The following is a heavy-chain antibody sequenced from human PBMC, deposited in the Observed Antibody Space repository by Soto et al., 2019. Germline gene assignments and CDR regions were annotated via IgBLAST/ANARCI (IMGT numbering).Heavy chain of an antibody. J-gene: IGHJ4*02. CDR1: GGTFSSYA. CDR2: IIPIFGTA. V-gene: IGHV1-69*13. CDR3: ASSYNDDFWSGYYATNFDY. D-gene: IGHD3-3*01. Sequence: ASVKVSCKASGGTFSSYAISWVRQAPGQGLEWMGGIIPIFGTANYAQKFQGRVTITADESTSTAYMELSSLRSEDTAVYYCASSYNDDFWSGYYATNFDYWGQGTLVTVSS.